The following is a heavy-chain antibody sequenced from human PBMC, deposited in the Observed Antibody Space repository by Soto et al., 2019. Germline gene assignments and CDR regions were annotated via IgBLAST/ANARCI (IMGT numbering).Heavy chain of an antibody. CDR2: ISSSGSTI. CDR3: ARDRARNYYDSSGYYGY. V-gene: IGHV3-11*01. Sequence: GGSLRLSCAASGFTFSDYYMSWIRQAPGKGLEWVSYISSSGSTIYYADSVKGRFTISRDNAKNSLYLQMNSLRAEDTALYYCARDRARNYYDSSGYYGYWGQGTLVTVSS. D-gene: IGHD3-22*01. CDR1: GFTFSDYY. J-gene: IGHJ4*02.